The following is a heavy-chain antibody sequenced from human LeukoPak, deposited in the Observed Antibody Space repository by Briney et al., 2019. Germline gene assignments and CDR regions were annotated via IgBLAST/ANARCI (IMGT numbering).Heavy chain of an antibody. CDR1: GFTFSSYA. J-gene: IGHJ4*02. CDR3: AKDPLTYYDILTGYDFDY. D-gene: IGHD3-9*01. Sequence: GGSLRLSCAASGFTFSSYAMSWVRQAPGKGLEWVSGISGSGGSTYYGDSVKGRFTISRDNFKNTLYLQMNSLRAEDTAVYYCAKDPLTYYDILTGYDFDYWGQGTLVTVSS. CDR2: ISGSGGST. V-gene: IGHV3-23*01.